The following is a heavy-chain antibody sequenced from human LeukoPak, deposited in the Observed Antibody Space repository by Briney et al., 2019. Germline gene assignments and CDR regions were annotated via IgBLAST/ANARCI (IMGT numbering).Heavy chain of an antibody. CDR3: ARRRVSSSTWYSTYYYYVYMDV. J-gene: IGHJ6*03. V-gene: IGHV4-59*01. Sequence: SETLSLTCSVSDDSITMYYWTWIRQPPGKGLEWIGYVDHTGSTNFNPSLNGRVSISRDTTKNLFSLRLRSVTAADTAVYFCARRRVSSSTWYSTYYYYVYMDVWGKGTTVTVSS. D-gene: IGHD1-1*01. CDR2: VDHTGST. CDR1: DDSITMYY.